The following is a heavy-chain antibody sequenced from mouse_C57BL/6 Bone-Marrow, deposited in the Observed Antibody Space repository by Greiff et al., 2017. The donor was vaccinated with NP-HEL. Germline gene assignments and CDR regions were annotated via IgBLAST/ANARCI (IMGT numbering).Heavy chain of an antibody. CDR2: SRNKANDYTT. J-gene: IGHJ1*03. Sequence: EVHLVESGGGLVQSGRSLRLSCATSGFTFSDFYMEWVRPAPGKGLEWIAASRNKANDYTTEYSASVKGRFIVSRDTSQSIRYLQMNSLRAEDTAIYYCARDALTNVVAYWYFDVWGTGTTVTVSS. D-gene: IGHD1-1*01. CDR3: ARDALTNVVAYWYFDV. CDR1: GFTFSDFY. V-gene: IGHV7-1*01.